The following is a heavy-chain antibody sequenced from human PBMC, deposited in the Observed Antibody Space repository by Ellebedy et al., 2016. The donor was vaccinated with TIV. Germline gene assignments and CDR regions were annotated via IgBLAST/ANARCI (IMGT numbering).Heavy chain of an antibody. Sequence: ASVKVSXXASGYTFTSYDINWVRQATGQGLEWMGWMNPNSGNTGYAQKFQGRVTMTRNTSISTAYMELSSLRSEDTAVYYCASLTTVTTIGYYYYGMDVWGQGTTVTVSS. CDR1: GYTFTSYD. CDR3: ASLTTVTTIGYYYYGMDV. CDR2: MNPNSGNT. V-gene: IGHV1-8*01. D-gene: IGHD4-17*01. J-gene: IGHJ6*02.